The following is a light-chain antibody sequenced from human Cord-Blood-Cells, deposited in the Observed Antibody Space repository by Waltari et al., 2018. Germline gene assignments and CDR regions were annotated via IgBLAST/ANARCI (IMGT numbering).Light chain of an antibody. CDR1: SSDVGGYNY. CDR3: CSYAGSYTWV. V-gene: IGLV2-11*01. CDR2: DVS. J-gene: IGLJ3*02. Sequence: QSALTQPASVSVSPGQSIPISCTGTSSDVGGYNYVSWYQQPPGKAPKLRIYDVSKRPSGVPDRFSGSKSGNTASLTISGLQAEDEADYYCCSYAGSYTWVFGGGTKLTVL.